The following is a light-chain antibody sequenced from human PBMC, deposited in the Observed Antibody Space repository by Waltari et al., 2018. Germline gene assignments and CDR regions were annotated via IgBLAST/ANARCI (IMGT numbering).Light chain of an antibody. CDR2: WAS. V-gene: IGKV4-1*01. Sequence: DIVMTQSPDSLPVSLGERATINCKSSQSVLYSSNNKNYLAWYQQKPGQPPKLLIYWASTRESGVPDRFSGSGSGTDFTLTISSLQAEDVAVYYCHQYYSIPQTFGQGTKEEIK. CDR3: HQYYSIPQT. J-gene: IGKJ1*01. CDR1: QSVLYSSNNKNY.